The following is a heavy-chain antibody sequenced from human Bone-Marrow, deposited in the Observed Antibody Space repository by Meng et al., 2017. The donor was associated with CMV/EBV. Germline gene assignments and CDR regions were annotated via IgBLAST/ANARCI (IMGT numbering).Heavy chain of an antibody. CDR3: ARDILWDCSGGSCYSPFDY. CDR1: TLRDYY. V-gene: IGHV3-11*01. CDR2: MSSSGNTM. J-gene: IGHJ4*02. D-gene: IGHD2-15*01. Sequence: TLRDYYMSWIRQAPGKGLEWVSYMSSSGNTMYYADSVKGRFTISRDNAKNSLNLQMNSLRAEDTAVYYCARDILWDCSGGSCYSPFDYWGQGTLVTVSS.